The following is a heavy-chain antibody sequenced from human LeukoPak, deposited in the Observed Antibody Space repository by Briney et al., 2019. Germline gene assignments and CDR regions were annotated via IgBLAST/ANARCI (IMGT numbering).Heavy chain of an antibody. CDR3: ARGRKIFGVVTIPNNLFDP. CDR2: INHSGST. J-gene: IGHJ5*02. V-gene: IGHV4-34*01. D-gene: IGHD3-3*01. Sequence: SETLSLTCAVYGGSFSSYYWSWIRQPPGKGPEWIGEINHSGSTNYNPSLKSRVTISVDTSKNKFSLNLSSVTAADTAVYYCARGRKIFGVVTIPNNLFDPWGQGTLFTVSS. CDR1: GGSFSSYY.